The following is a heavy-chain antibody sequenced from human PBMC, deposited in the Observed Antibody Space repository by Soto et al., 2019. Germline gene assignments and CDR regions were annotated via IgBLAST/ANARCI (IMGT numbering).Heavy chain of an antibody. D-gene: IGHD1-1*01. CDR3: ARHGESTIRSITWFYP. J-gene: IGHJ5*02. V-gene: IGHV4-59*08. CDR1: GGSISSYY. Sequence: PSETLSLTCTVTGGSISSYYWSWIRQPPGKGLEWIGYIYYSGSTNYNPSLKSRVTISVDTSKNQFSLKLSSVTAADTAMYYCARHGESTIRSITWFYPWGQGTPVPVSS. CDR2: IYYSGST.